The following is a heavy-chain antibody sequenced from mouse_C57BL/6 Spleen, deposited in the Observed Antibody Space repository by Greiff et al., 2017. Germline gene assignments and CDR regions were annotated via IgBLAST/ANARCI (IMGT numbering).Heavy chain of an antibody. CDR1: GFTFSDYY. Sequence: EVHLVESGGGLVQPGGSLKLSCAASGFTFSDYYMYWVRQTPEKRLEWVAYISNGGGSTYYPDTVKGRFTISRDNAKNTLYLQMSRLKSEDTAMYYCARRGYYGAGSFDYWGQGTTLTVSS. J-gene: IGHJ2*01. CDR2: ISNGGGST. D-gene: IGHD1-1*01. V-gene: IGHV5-12*01. CDR3: ARRGYYGAGSFDY.